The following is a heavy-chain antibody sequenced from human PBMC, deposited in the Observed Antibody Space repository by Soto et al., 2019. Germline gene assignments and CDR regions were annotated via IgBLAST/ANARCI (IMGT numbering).Heavy chain of an antibody. CDR3: ARSPVLRYFDWLLSYYVDY. D-gene: IGHD3-9*01. Sequence: SETLCLTCTVSGGSISSGSYYWGWIRQPPGKGLEWIGSIYYSGSTYYNPSLKSRVTISVDTSKNQFSLKLSSVTAADTAVYYCARSPVLRYFDWLLSYYVDYWGQGTLVTVS. CDR2: IYYSGST. V-gene: IGHV4-39*01. CDR1: GGSISSGSYY. J-gene: IGHJ4*02.